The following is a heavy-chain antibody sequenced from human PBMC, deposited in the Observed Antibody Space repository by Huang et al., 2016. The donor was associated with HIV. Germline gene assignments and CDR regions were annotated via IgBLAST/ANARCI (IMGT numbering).Heavy chain of an antibody. D-gene: IGHD6-19*01. Sequence: QVRLQESGPGLVKPSETLSLSCTVSGDSVSSHYWGWIRHPPGKGLECVGTVYDSGTTKYNPRRKSGITISVDTSKNGFSLNITSVSAADTAMYFCVRDQGRLAVGGIDNWFDPWGQGALVTVSS. CDR2: VYDSGTT. CDR1: GDSVSSHY. J-gene: IGHJ5*02. CDR3: VRDQGRLAVGGIDNWFDP. V-gene: IGHV4-59*02.